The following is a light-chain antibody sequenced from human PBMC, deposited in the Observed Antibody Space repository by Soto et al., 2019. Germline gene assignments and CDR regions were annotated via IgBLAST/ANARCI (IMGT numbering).Light chain of an antibody. CDR3: QQYGSSTYT. J-gene: IGKJ2*01. CDR1: QSVSRSY. Sequence: EIVLTQSPGTVSLSPGERATLSCRAIQSVSRSYLAWYQLKPGQAPRLLIYGASSRATGIPDRFSGSGSGTDFILTISRLEHEDSAVYYCQQYGSSTYTFGQGTKVEIK. CDR2: GAS. V-gene: IGKV3-20*01.